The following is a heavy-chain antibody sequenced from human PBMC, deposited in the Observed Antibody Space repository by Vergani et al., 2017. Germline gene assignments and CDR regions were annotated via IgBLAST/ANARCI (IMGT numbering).Heavy chain of an antibody. D-gene: IGHD3-10*01. CDR1: GYTFTSYG. J-gene: IGHJ6*03. V-gene: IGHV1-2*02. CDR2: INPNSGGT. CDR3: ARTYYYGSGSYYRASMDV. Sequence: QVQLVQSGAEVKKPGASVKVSCKASGYTFTSYGISWVRQAPGQGLEWMGWINPNSGGTNYAQKFQGRVTMTRDTSISTAYMELSRLRSDDTAVYYCARTYYYGSGSYYRASMDVWGKGTTVTVSS.